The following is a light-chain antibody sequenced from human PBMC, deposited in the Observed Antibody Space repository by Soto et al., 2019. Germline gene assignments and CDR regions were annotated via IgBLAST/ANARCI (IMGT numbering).Light chain of an antibody. V-gene: IGLV2-8*01. CDR3: SSYAGSNNRVI. CDR1: SSTVGGHDY. CDR2: EVS. J-gene: IGLJ2*01. Sequence: QSALTQPPSASGSPGQSVTLSCTGTSSTVGGHDYVSWYQQHPGKAPKLMIYEVSKRPSGVPDRFSGSKSGNTASLTVSGLQAEDEADYYCSSYAGSNNRVIFGGGTKVTVL.